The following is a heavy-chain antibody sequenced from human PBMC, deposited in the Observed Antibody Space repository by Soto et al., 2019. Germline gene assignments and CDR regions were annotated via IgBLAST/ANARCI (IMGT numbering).Heavy chain of an antibody. J-gene: IGHJ4*02. CDR3: ARERRAHYYDSSGYYLDY. Sequence: GASVKVSCKASGYTFTSYGISWVRQAPGQGLEWMGWISAYNGNTNYAQKLQGRVTMTTDTSTSTAYMELRSLRSDDTAVYYCARERRAHYYDSSGYYLDYWGQVPLVTFSS. CDR2: ISAYNGNT. CDR1: GYTFTSYG. V-gene: IGHV1-18*04. D-gene: IGHD3-22*01.